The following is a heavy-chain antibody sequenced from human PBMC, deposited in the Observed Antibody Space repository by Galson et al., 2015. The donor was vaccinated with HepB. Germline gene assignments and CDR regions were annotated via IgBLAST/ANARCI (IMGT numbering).Heavy chain of an antibody. D-gene: IGHD6-19*01. CDR1: GYPFTDYY. Sequence: SVKVSCKASGYPFTDYYMHWVRQAPGQGLEWMGWIKANSGGTIYAQKFQGRVTMTRDTSISKAYMELTNLTTDDTAVYYCARDSRPGWPDAFDIWGQGTMVTVSS. CDR2: IKANSGGT. J-gene: IGHJ3*02. V-gene: IGHV1-2*02. CDR3: ARDSRPGWPDAFDI.